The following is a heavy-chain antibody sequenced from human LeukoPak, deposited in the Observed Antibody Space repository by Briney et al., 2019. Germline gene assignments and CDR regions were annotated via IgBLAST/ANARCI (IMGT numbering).Heavy chain of an antibody. Sequence: SETLSLTCAVYGGSFSGYYWSWIRQPPGKGLEWIGEINHSGSTNYNPSLKSRVTISVDTSKNQFSLKLSSVTAADTAVYYCAREPRMATISYFDYWGQGTLVTVSS. CDR1: GGSFSGYY. J-gene: IGHJ4*02. D-gene: IGHD5-24*01. CDR2: INHSGST. CDR3: AREPRMATISYFDY. V-gene: IGHV4-34*01.